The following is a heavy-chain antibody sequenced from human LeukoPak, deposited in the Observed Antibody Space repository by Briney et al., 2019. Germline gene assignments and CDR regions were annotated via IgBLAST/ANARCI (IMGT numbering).Heavy chain of an antibody. D-gene: IGHD3-3*01. CDR1: GFTFSSYA. CDR2: ISNTGSNT. V-gene: IGHV3-23*01. CDR3: AARRGYYHYMDV. J-gene: IGHJ6*03. Sequence: PGGPLRLSFEPSGFTFSSYAVAWFAQAPGKGWKWVSSISNTGSNTYYADSVKGRFTISRDNSKSTLSLQMNSLTAEDTAVYYCAARRGYYHYMDVWGKGTTATVSS.